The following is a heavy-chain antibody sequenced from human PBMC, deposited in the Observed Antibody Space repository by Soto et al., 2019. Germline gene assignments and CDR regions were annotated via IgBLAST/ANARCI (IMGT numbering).Heavy chain of an antibody. D-gene: IGHD1-1*01. CDR1: GFTFSSYA. V-gene: IGHV3-30*04. J-gene: IGHJ3*02. Sequence: GGSLRLSCAASGFTFSSYAMHWVRQAPGKGLEWVAVISYDGSNKYYADSVKGRFTISRDNSKNTLYLQMNSLRAEDTAVYYCARALDGGTSAFDIWGQGIMVTVSS. CDR3: ARALDGGTSAFDI. CDR2: ISYDGSNK.